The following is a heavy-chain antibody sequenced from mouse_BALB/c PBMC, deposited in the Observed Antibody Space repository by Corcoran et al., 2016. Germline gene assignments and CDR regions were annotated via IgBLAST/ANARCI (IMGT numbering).Heavy chain of an antibody. D-gene: IGHD1-1*01. J-gene: IGHJ4*01. CDR3: ARDGIKGSGWYGWFDP. V-gene: IGHV3-5*02. CDR2: IYYSGST. Sequence: QLQESGPGLVKPSETLSLTCTVSSGSISSSSYSWGWIRQPPGKGLEWIGSIYYSGSTYYNPSLKSRVTISVDTSKNQFSLKLSSGTAADTAVYYCARDGIKGSGWYGWFDPWGQGTLVTVSS. CDR1: SGSISSSSYS.